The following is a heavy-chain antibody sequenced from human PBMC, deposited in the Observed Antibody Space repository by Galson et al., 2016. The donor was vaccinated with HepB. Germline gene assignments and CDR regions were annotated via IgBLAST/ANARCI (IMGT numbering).Heavy chain of an antibody. D-gene: IGHD2-15*01. CDR2: INSAHGNT. V-gene: IGHV1-3*04. Sequence: SVKVSCKASGYTFPTYAIHWVRQAPGQRLEWLGWINSAHGNTKYSQKFQGRVTITRDTSASTAYMDLNSLRSEDTAVYYCGRGAIVCSGGICYFYHPMDVWGQGTTVTVSS. CDR3: GRGAIVCSGGICYFYHPMDV. CDR1: GYTFPTYA. J-gene: IGHJ6*02.